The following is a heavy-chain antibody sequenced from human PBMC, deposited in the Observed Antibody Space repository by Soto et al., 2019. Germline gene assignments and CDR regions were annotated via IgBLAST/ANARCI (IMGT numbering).Heavy chain of an antibody. V-gene: IGHV3-11*01. CDR3: ARAEERDGWYIGSHY. CDR1: GFSFRDYY. D-gene: IGHD6-19*01. CDR2: ISSSGVTM. Sequence: QVQLVESGGDLVKPGGSLRLSCAASGFSFRDYYMSWIRQTPGKGLEWLSYISSSGVTMYYADSVKGRFTISRDNAKNSLYLARNSLRADDTAVYYCARAEERDGWYIGSHYWGQGNRVTVSS. J-gene: IGHJ4*02.